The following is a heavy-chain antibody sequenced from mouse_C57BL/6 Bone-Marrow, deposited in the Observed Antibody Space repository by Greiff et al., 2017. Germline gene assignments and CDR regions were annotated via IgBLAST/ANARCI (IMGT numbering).Heavy chain of an antibody. D-gene: IGHD1-1*01. J-gene: IGHJ4*01. Sequence: EVKLVESGGDLVKPGGSLKLSCAASGFTFSSYGMSWVRQTPDKRLEWVATISSGGSYTYYPDSVKGRFTISRDNAKNTLYLQMSSLKSEDTAMYYCAITTVSYYAMGYWGQGTSVTVSS. CDR1: GFTFSSYG. V-gene: IGHV5-6*01. CDR2: ISSGGSYT. CDR3: AITTVSYYAMGY.